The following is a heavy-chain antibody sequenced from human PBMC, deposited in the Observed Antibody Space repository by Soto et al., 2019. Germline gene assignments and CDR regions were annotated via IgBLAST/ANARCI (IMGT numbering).Heavy chain of an antibody. CDR2: ISSSSSYI. CDR3: ARDSSRWGGNSLFDY. CDR1: GFTFSSYS. V-gene: IGHV3-21*01. J-gene: IGHJ4*02. D-gene: IGHD2-21*02. Sequence: PWGSLRLSCAASGFTFSSYSMNWVRQAPGKGLEWVSSISSSSSYIYYADSVKGRFTISRDNAKNSLYLQMNSLRAEDTAVYYCARDSSRWGGNSLFDYWGQGTLVTVSS.